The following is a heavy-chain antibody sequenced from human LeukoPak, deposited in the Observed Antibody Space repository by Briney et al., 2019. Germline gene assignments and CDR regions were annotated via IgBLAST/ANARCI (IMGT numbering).Heavy chain of an antibody. J-gene: IGHJ4*02. CDR1: GFTFTSYG. V-gene: IGHV1-8*01. Sequence: GASVKVSCKASGFTFTSYGINWVRQAPGQGLEWMGWMNPDNGNTGCAQKFQGRVTMTRDTSISTAYMELSSLGAEDTAVYYCARHHAPTAVAGYPFWGQGTLVTVSS. CDR2: MNPDNGNT. CDR3: ARHHAPTAVAGYPF. D-gene: IGHD6-19*01.